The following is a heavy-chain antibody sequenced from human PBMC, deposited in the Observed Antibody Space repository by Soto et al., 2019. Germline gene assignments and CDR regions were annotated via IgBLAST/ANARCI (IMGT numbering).Heavy chain of an antibody. D-gene: IGHD6-6*01. CDR3: ATSSSYFYYYGMDV. CDR2: IYHSGST. J-gene: IGHJ6*02. CDR1: GGSISSSNW. Sequence: SETLSLTCAVSGGSISSSNWWSWVRQPPGKGLEWIGEIYHSGSTNYNPSLKSRVTISVDKSKNQFSLKLSSVTAADTAVYYCATSSSYFYYYGMDVWGQGTTVTVSS. V-gene: IGHV4-4*02.